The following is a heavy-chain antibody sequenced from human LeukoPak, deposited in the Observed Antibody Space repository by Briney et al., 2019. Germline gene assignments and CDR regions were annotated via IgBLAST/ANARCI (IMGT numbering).Heavy chain of an antibody. CDR1: GGTFSSYA. CDR3: AGSRDGYNYDWFDP. V-gene: IGHV1-2*02. Sequence: GASVKVSCKASGGTFSSYAISWVRQAPGQGLEWMGWINPNSGGTNYARKFQGRVTMTRDMSISTAYMELSRLRSDDTAVYYCAGSRDGYNYDWFDPWGQGTLVTVSS. J-gene: IGHJ5*02. CDR2: INPNSGGT. D-gene: IGHD5-12*01.